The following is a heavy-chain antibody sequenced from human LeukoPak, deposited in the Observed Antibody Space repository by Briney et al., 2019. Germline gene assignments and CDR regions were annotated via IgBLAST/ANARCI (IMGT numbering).Heavy chain of an antibody. V-gene: IGHV4-39*01. CDR1: GGSIGSSYYS. Sequence: PSETLSLTCSVSGGSIGSSYYSWGWTRQPPGKGLEWIGSIYYTGSTYYNPSLKSRVTISQDTSRNHFSLKLTSVTAADTAIYYCARHRGRVGVRGYWGQGTLVTVS. CDR3: ARHRGRVGVRGY. D-gene: IGHD1-26*01. J-gene: IGHJ4*02. CDR2: IYYTGST.